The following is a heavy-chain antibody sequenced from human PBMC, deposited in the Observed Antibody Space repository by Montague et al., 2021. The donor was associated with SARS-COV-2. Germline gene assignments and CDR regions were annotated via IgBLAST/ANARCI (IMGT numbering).Heavy chain of an antibody. J-gene: IGHJ5*02. CDR1: GXSISSGYY. V-gene: IGHV4-38-2*02. CDR2: IYHSGST. CDR3: ARDCYDYGSGSYQRWFDP. D-gene: IGHD3-10*01. Sequence: SETLSLTCTVSGXSISSGYYWGWIRQPPGKGLEWIGSIYHSGSTCYNPSLKSRVTISVDTSKNQFSLKLSSVTAADTAVYYCARDCYDYGSGSYQRWFDPWGQGTLVTVSS.